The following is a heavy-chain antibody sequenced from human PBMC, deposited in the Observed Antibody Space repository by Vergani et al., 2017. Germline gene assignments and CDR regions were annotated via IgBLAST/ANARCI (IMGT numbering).Heavy chain of an antibody. Sequence: QVQLVESGGGVVQPGRSLRLYCAASGFTFNQYGMHWVRQAAGKGLEWVAVTWYDGNNKQYADSVKGRFTISRDNSKSTMYLQVNSLRDEDTGVYYCARDLRLLYNRFDPWGQGTLVTVSS. CDR2: TWYDGNNK. CDR1: GFTFNQYG. J-gene: IGHJ5*02. V-gene: IGHV3-33*01. CDR3: ARDLRLLYNRFDP. D-gene: IGHD1-14*01.